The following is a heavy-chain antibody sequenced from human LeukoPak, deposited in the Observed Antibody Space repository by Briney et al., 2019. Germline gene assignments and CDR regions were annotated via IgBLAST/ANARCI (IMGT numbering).Heavy chain of an antibody. CDR3: ARGLRYSYGRYYYYGMDV. D-gene: IGHD5-18*01. CDR1: GGTFSSYA. J-gene: IGHJ6*02. Sequence: ASVKVSCKASGGTFSSYAISWVRQAPGQGLEWMGRIIPILGIANYAQKFQGRVTITADKSTSTAYMELSSLRSDDTAVYYCARGLRYSYGRYYYYGMDVWGQGTTVTVSS. V-gene: IGHV1-69*04. CDR2: IIPILGIA.